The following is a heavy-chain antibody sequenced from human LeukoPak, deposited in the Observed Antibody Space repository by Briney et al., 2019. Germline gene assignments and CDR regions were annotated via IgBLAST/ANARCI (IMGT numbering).Heavy chain of an antibody. CDR2: IIPIFGTA. V-gene: IGHV1-69*13. CDR3: ASQGDILTGSPFRSWFDP. J-gene: IGHJ5*02. CDR1: GYTFTGYY. D-gene: IGHD3-9*01. Sequence: AASVTVSCKPSGYTFTGYYMHWVRQAPGQGLEWMGGIIPIFGTANYAQKFQGRVTITADESTSTAYMELSSLRSEDTAVYYCASQGDILTGSPFRSWFDPWGQGTLVTVSS.